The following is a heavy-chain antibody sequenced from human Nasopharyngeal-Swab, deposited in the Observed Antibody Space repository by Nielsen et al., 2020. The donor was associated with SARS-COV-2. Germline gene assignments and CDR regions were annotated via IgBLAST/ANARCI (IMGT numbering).Heavy chain of an antibody. CDR3: AREVSGTMVRGVIIKGNWFDP. CDR1: GGSISSGDYY. J-gene: IGHJ5*02. CDR2: IYYSGST. Sequence: SETLSLTCTVSGGSISSGDYYWSWIRQPPGKGLEWIGYIYYSGSTYYNPSLKSRVTISVDTSQNQFSLKLSSVTAADTAVYYCAREVSGTMVRGVIIKGNWFDPWGQGTLVTVSS. D-gene: IGHD3-10*01. V-gene: IGHV4-30-4*01.